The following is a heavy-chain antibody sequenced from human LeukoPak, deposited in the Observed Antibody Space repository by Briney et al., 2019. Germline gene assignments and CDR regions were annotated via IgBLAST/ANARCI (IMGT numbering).Heavy chain of an antibody. V-gene: IGHV3-30-3*01. D-gene: IGHD4-23*01. CDR3: ARVGTVVHFDY. CDR1: GFNFNTYA. J-gene: IGHJ4*02. CDR2: ISYDGSNK. Sequence: GGSLRLSCAASGFNFNTYAMHWVRQAPGKGLERVAVISYDGSNKYYADSVKGRFTISRDNSKNTLYLQMNSLRAEDTAVYYCARVGTVVHFDYWGQGNLVTVSS.